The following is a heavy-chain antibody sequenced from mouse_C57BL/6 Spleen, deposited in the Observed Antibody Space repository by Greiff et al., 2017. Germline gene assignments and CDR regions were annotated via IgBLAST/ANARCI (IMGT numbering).Heavy chain of an antibody. J-gene: IGHJ2*01. D-gene: IGHD1-1*01. V-gene: IGHV1-64*01. CDR3: ARDEGGRYYFDY. Sequence: QVQLQQPGAELVKPGASVKLSCKASGYTFTSYWMHWVKQRPGQGLEWIGMIHPNSGSTNYNEKFKSKATLTVDKSSSTAYMQLSSLTSEDSAVYYCARDEGGRYYFDYWGQGTTLTVSS. CDR2: IHPNSGST. CDR1: GYTFTSYW.